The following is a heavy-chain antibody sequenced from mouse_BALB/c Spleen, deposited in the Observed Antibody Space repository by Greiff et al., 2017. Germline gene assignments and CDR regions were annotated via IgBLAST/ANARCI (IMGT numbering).Heavy chain of an antibody. J-gene: IGHJ3*01. D-gene: IGHD2-1*01. V-gene: IGHV14-4*02. CDR3: NAWGGNYDWFAY. CDR1: GFNIKDYY. CDR2: IAPENGDT. Sequence: VQLQQSGAELVRSGASVKLSCTASGFNIKDYYMHWVKQRPEQGLEWIGWIAPENGDTEYAPKFQGKATMTADTSSNTAYLQLSSLTSEDTAVYYCNAWGGNYDWFAYWGQGTLVTVSA.